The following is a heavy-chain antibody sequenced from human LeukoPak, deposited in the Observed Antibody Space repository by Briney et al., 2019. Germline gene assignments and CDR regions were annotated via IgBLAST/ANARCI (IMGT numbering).Heavy chain of an antibody. CDR2: IRYDGTNK. CDR3: ARNYYDSSDY. Sequence: GGSLRLSCTASGFTSSSYGMHWVRQAPGKGLEWVAFIRYDGTNKYYADSVKGRFTISRDNSKNTLYLQMNSLRAEDTAVYYCARNYYDSSDYWGQGNPGHRLL. J-gene: IGHJ4*02. V-gene: IGHV3-30*02. D-gene: IGHD3-22*01. CDR1: GFTSSSYG.